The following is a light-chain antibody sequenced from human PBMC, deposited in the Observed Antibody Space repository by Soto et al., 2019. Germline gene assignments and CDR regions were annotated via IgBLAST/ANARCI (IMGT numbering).Light chain of an antibody. J-gene: IGKJ5*01. V-gene: IGKV3-11*01. Sequence: DIVLTQSPATLSLSPGERATLSCRASQRVSTYLAWYQQKPGQAPRLLIYDASSRATGIPGRFSGSGSGTDFTLTISSLEPEDFAVYYCQQRYTWPITFGQGTRLEMK. CDR1: QRVSTY. CDR3: QQRYTWPIT. CDR2: DAS.